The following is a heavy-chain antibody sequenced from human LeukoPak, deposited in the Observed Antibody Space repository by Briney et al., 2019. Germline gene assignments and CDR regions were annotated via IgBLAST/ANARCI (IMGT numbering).Heavy chain of an antibody. D-gene: IGHD1-1*01. CDR2: INHSGST. CDR3: AREMEDPRQATAFDY. J-gene: IGHJ4*02. V-gene: IGHV4-34*01. Sequence: KPSETLSLTCAVYGGSFSGYYWSWIRQPPGKGLEWIGEINHSGSTNYIPSLKSRVTISVDTSKNQFSLKLTSVTAADTAVYYCAREMEDPRQATAFDYWGQGTLVTVSS. CDR1: GGSFSGYY.